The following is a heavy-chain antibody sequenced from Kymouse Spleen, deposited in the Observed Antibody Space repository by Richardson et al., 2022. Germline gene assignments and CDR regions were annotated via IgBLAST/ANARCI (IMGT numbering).Heavy chain of an antibody. CDR2: IKSKTDGGTT. Sequence: EVQLVESGGGLVKPGGSLRLSCAASGFTFSNAWMSWVRQAPGKGLEWVGRIKSKTDGGTTDYAAPVKGRFTISRDDSKNTLYLQMNSLKTEDTAVYYCTGDITMVRGAGFQHWGQGTLVTVSS. J-gene: IGHJ1*01. V-gene: IGHV3-15*01. D-gene: IGHD3-10*01. CDR3: TGDITMVRGAGFQH. CDR1: GFTFSNAW.